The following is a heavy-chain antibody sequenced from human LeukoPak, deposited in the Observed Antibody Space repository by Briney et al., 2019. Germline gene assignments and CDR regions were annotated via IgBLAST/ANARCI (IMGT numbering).Heavy chain of an antibody. J-gene: IGHJ4*02. V-gene: IGHV3-48*01. CDR1: GFTFSSYS. Sequence: GGSLRLSCAASGFTFSSYSMNWVRQAPGKGLEWISYIGISSGNTKYADSVKGRFTISGDKAKNSVYLQMNSLRAEDTAVYYCARDTKYAFDNWGQGTLVTVSS. CDR3: ARDTKYAFDN. D-gene: IGHD2-2*01. CDR2: IGISSGNT.